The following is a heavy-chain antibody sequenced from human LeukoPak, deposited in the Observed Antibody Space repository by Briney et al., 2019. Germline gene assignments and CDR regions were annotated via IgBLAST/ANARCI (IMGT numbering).Heavy chain of an antibody. CDR2: ISGSGGST. D-gene: IGHD3-3*01. CDR3: ATTSYYDFWSGHYYFDY. V-gene: IGHV3-23*01. J-gene: IGHJ4*02. Sequence: GGSLRLSCAASGFTFSSYAMSWVRQAPGKGLEWVSAISGSGGSTYYADSVKGRFTIPRDNSKNTLYLQMNSLRAEDTAVYYCATTSYYDFWSGHYYFDYWGQGTLVTVSS. CDR1: GFTFSSYA.